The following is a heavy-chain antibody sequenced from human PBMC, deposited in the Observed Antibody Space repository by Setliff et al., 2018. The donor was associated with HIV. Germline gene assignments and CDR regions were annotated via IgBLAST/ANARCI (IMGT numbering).Heavy chain of an antibody. CDR2: ISANSGGT. J-gene: IGHJ6*03. CDR1: GYTFIGYY. Sequence: ASVKVSCKASGYTFIGYYMYWVRQAPGQGLEWMGWISANSGGTNYAQKFQGRVTMTRDTSISTAYMELSRLRSDDTAVYYCARVDDFWSGPNTAGYMDVWGKGTTVTVSS. V-gene: IGHV1-2*02. D-gene: IGHD3-3*01. CDR3: ARVDDFWSGPNTAGYMDV.